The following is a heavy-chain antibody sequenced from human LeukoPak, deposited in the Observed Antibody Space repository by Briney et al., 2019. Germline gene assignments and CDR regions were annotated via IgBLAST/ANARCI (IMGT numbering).Heavy chain of an antibody. V-gene: IGHV4-31*11. Sequence: SQTLSLTCAVSGVSIRSAGYSWYWIRQHPGKGLEWIGHIYYSGSPSYNPSLQSRVTISMDTSKNQFSLNLTSVTAADTAVYYCARAKGSGSYIFDYWGQGTLVTVSS. J-gene: IGHJ4*02. CDR1: GVSIRSAGYS. CDR3: ARAKGSGSYIFDY. CDR2: IYYSGSP. D-gene: IGHD1-26*01.